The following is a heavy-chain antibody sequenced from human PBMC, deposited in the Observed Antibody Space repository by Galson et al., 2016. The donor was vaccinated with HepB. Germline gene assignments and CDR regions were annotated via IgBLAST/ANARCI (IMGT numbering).Heavy chain of an antibody. V-gene: IGHV2-70*01. J-gene: IGHJ6*02. Sequence: PALVKPTQTLTLTCTFSGFSLRTNGMCVNWIRQPPGKALEWLAFIDWDDERQYNTTLQTRLSISMDTSKNQVVLSMTNMDPVDTGTYYCARSRTGWFGDSLQTYYYYGMDVWGQGTTVTVSS. D-gene: IGHD3-10*01. CDR2: IDWDDER. CDR3: ARSRTGWFGDSLQTYYYYGMDV. CDR1: GFSLRTNGMC.